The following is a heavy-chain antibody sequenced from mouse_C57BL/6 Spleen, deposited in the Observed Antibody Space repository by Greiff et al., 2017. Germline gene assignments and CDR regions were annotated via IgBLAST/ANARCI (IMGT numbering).Heavy chain of an antibody. CDR1: GYAFSSSW. Sequence: QVQLQQSGPELVKPGASVKISCKASGYAFSSSWMNWVKQRPGKGLEWIGRIYPGDGDTNYNGKFKGKATLTADKSSSTAYMQLSSLTSEDSAVYFCARRGYDYDGLDYWGKGTTLTVSS. CDR2: IYPGDGDT. J-gene: IGHJ2*01. V-gene: IGHV1-82*01. CDR3: ARRGYDYDGLDY. D-gene: IGHD2-4*01.